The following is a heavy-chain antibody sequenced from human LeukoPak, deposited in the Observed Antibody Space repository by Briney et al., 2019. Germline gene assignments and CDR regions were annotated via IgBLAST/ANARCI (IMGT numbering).Heavy chain of an antibody. J-gene: IGHJ6*02. CDR3: ARELQSRITYYYYGMDV. D-gene: IGHD1-20*01. Sequence: GGSLRLSCAASGFTFSDYYMSWIRQAPGKGLEWVSYISSSGSTIYYADSVKGRFTISRDNAKNSLYLQMNSLRAEDTAVYYCARELQSRITYYYYGMDVWGQGTTVTVSS. V-gene: IGHV3-11*01. CDR1: GFTFSDYY. CDR2: ISSSGSTI.